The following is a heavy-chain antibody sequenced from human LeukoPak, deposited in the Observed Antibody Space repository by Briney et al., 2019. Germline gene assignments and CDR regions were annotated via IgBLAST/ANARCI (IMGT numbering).Heavy chain of an antibody. CDR3: AKIQGYFDY. CDR2: ITGSGGTT. Sequence: GGSLRLSCAASGFTFSSYGMSWVRQAPGKGPQWVSAITGSGGTTYYADSMKGRFTISRDNSKNTLYLQMNSLRAEDTAVYYCAKIQGYFDYWGQGNLVTVSS. V-gene: IGHV3-23*01. CDR1: GFTFSSYG. J-gene: IGHJ4*02.